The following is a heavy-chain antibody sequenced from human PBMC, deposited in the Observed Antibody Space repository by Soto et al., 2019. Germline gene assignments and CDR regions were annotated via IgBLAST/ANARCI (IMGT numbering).Heavy chain of an antibody. CDR1: GFTFSSYA. V-gene: IGHV3-33*07. J-gene: IGHJ4*02. Sequence: GGSLRLSCAASGFTFSSYAMYWVRQAPGKGLEWVAVIWSDGGNRYYGDFVKGRFTVSRDNSKNTLFLQMNSLGVEDTAVYYCARGYVSGSFQMDYWGPGTLVTVSS. D-gene: IGHD3-10*01. CDR2: IWSDGGNR. CDR3: ARGYVSGSFQMDY.